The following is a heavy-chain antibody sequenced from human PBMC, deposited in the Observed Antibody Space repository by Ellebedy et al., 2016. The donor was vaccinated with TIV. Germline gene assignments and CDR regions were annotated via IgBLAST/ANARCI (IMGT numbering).Heavy chain of an antibody. CDR1: GDSISSGDHF. J-gene: IGHJ6*02. CDR2: IYYSGSA. D-gene: IGHD4-23*01. Sequence: GSLRLXXTVSGDSISSGDHFWNWVRQHPGKGLEWIGYIYYSGSAYYNPSLKSRVTISLDTSMNQFSLKLNSVTAADTAVYYCAREWRVPVAGLDVWGQGTTVTVSS. CDR3: AREWRVPVAGLDV. V-gene: IGHV4-61*08.